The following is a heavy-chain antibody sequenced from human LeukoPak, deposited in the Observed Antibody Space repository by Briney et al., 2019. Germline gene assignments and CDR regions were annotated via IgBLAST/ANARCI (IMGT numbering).Heavy chain of an antibody. CDR3: ARGIRPIAARPRGDAFDI. D-gene: IGHD6-6*01. CDR2: ISAYNGNT. Sequence: GASVKVSCKASGYTFTSYGISWVRQAPGQGLEWMGWISAYNGNTNYAQKLQGRVTMTTDTSTSTAYMELRSLRSDDTAVYYCARGIRPIAARPRGDAFDIWGQGTMVTVSS. J-gene: IGHJ3*02. V-gene: IGHV1-18*01. CDR1: GYTFTSYG.